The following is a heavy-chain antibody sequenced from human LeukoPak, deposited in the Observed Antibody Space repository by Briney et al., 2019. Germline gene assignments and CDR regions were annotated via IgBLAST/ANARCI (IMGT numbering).Heavy chain of an antibody. J-gene: IGHJ6*02. CDR2: IIPIFGTA. CDR3: ARAPLTIFGAIYYYYGMDV. CDR1: GGTFSSYA. Sequence: SVKVSCKASGGTFSSYAISWVRQAPGQGLEWMGGIIPIFGTANYAQKFQGRVTITADESTSTAYMELSSLRSEDTAVYYCARAPLTIFGAIYYYYGMDVWGQGTTVTVSS. D-gene: IGHD3-3*01. V-gene: IGHV1-69*13.